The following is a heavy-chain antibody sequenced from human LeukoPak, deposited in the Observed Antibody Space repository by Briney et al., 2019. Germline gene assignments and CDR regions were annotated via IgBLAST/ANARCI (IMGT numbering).Heavy chain of an antibody. V-gene: IGHV3-23*01. D-gene: IGHD4-17*01. CDR2: ISGSGGST. J-gene: IGHJ4*02. CDR1: GFTFSSYA. CDR3: AVKAYGDYSFDY. Sequence: GGSLRLSCAASGFTFSSYAMSWVRQAPGKGLEWVSAISGSGGSTYYADSVKGRFTISRDNAKNSLYLQMNSLRAEDTAVYYCAVKAYGDYSFDYWGQGTLVTVSS.